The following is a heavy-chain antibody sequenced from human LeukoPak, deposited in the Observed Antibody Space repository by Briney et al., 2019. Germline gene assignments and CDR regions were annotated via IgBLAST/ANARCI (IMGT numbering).Heavy chain of an antibody. CDR1: GGSISSSSYY. J-gene: IGHJ3*02. D-gene: IGHD3-3*01. CDR2: IYYSGCT. CDR3: ARPITIFGVVIIRDAFDI. Sequence: PSDTLSLTCTLSGGSISSSSYYWGWIRQPPGKGLEWIGSIYYSGCTYYNPSLKSRVTISVDTSKNQFSLKLSSVTAADTAVYYCARPITIFGVVIIRDAFDIWGQGTMVTVSS. V-gene: IGHV4-39*01.